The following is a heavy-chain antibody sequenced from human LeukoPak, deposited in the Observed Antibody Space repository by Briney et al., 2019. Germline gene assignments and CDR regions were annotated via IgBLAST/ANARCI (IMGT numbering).Heavy chain of an antibody. CDR1: GFTFSSYA. CDR3: AKEYYDFWSGYPHDY. J-gene: IGHJ4*02. D-gene: IGHD3-3*01. V-gene: IGHV3-23*01. CDR2: ISGSGGST. Sequence: GGSLRLSCAASGFTFSSYAMSWVRQAPGKGLEWVSAISGSGGSTYYADSVKGRFTISRDNSKNTLYLQMNSLRAEDAAVYYCAKEYYDFWSGYPHDYWGQGTLVTVSS.